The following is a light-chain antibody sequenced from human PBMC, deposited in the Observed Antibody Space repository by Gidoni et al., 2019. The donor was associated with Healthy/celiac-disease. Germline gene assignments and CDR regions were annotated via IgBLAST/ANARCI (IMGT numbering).Light chain of an antibody. J-gene: IGLJ2*01. CDR2: QDS. Sequence: SYELTPPPSVSVSPGQTASITCSGDKLGDKYACWYQQKPGQSPVLVIYQDSKRPSGIPERFSGSNSGNTATLTICGTQAMDEADYYCQAWDSSNVVFGGGTKLTVL. CDR1: KLGDKY. V-gene: IGLV3-1*01. CDR3: QAWDSSNVV.